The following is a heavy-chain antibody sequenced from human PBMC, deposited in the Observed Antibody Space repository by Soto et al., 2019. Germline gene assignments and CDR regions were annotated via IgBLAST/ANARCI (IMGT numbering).Heavy chain of an antibody. CDR1: GFTFSSYA. CDR3: AREKITKVSSSSPPLYYYYGMDV. CDR2: ISYDGSNK. Sequence: GGSLRLSCAASGFTFSSYAMHWVRQAPGKGLEWVAVISYDGSNKYYADSVKGRFTISRDNSKNTLYLQMNSLRAEETAVYYCAREKITKVSSSSPPLYYYYGMDVWGQGTTVTVSS. D-gene: IGHD6-6*01. J-gene: IGHJ6*02. V-gene: IGHV3-30-3*01.